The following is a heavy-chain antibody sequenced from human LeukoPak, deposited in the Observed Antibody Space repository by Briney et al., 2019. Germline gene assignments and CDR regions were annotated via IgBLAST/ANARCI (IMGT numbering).Heavy chain of an antibody. CDR3: AKEGRSLQTY. CDR1: GFTFSSYA. J-gene: IGHJ4*02. CDR2: ISYDGSNK. V-gene: IGHV3-30*04. Sequence: GGSLRLSCAASGFTFSSYAMHWVRQAPGKGLEWVAVISYDGSNKYYADSVKGRFTISRDNSKNTLYLQMNSLRVEDTAVYYCAKEGRSLQTYWGQGTLVTVSS. D-gene: IGHD5-24*01.